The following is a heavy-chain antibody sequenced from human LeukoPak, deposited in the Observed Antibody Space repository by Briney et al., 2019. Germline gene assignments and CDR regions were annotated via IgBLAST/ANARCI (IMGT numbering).Heavy chain of an antibody. V-gene: IGHV1-69*13. CDR2: ITPIFGTA. CDR1: RGTFSSYA. Sequence: SVKVSCKASRGTFSSYAISWVRQAPGQGLEWIGGITPIFGTANYAQKIQGRVTITADESTSTAYMELSSLRSEDTAVYYCAKANGDYEYYFDYWGQGTLVTVSS. J-gene: IGHJ4*02. D-gene: IGHD4-17*01. CDR3: AKANGDYEYYFDY.